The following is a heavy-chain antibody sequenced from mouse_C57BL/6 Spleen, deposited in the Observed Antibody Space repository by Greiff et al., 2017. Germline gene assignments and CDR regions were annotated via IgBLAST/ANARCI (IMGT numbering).Heavy chain of an antibody. Sequence: VQLQQPGAELVMPGASVKLSCKASGYTFTSYWMHWVKQRPGQGLEWIGEIDPSDSYTNYNQKFKGKSTLTVDKSSSTAYMQLSSLTSEDSAVYYCARRRDGYGYFDVWGTGTTVTVSS. CDR3: ARRRDGYGYFDV. CDR2: IDPSDSYT. J-gene: IGHJ1*03. D-gene: IGHD2-3*01. V-gene: IGHV1-69*01. CDR1: GYTFTSYW.